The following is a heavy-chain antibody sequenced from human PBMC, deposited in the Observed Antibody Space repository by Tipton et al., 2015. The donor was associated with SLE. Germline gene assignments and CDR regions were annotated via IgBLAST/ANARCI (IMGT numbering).Heavy chain of an antibody. CDR1: GFTFSSYG. Sequence: FLRLSCAASGFTFSSYGMHWVRQAPGKGLEWVAFIRYDGSNKYYADSVKGRFTISRDNSKNTLYLQMNSLRAEDTAVYYCAKIGRYCSGGSYTCDYWGQGTLVTVSS. J-gene: IGHJ4*02. CDR3: AKIGRYCSGGSYTCDY. V-gene: IGHV3-30*02. D-gene: IGHD2-15*01. CDR2: IRYDGSNK.